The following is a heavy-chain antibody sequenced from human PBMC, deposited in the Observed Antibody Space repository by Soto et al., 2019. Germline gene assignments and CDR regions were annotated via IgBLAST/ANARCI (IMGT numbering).Heavy chain of an antibody. CDR1: GYSFTSYW. CDR3: ASLMVLSATATPPRRLAV. Sequence: VECLKVSCKGSGYSFTSYWIGWVRQMPGKGLEWMGIIYPGDSDTRYSPSFQGQVTISADKSISTAYLQWSSLKASDTAMYSCASLMVLSATATPPRRLAVSGQRTTVTVSS. V-gene: IGHV5-51*01. J-gene: IGHJ6*02. D-gene: IGHD2-15*01. CDR2: IYPGDSDT.